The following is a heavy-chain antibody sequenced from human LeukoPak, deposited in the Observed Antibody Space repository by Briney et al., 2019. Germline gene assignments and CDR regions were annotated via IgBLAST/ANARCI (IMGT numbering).Heavy chain of an antibody. CDR1: GASISTYY. J-gene: IGHJ4*02. V-gene: IGHV4-4*07. CDR3: AREKSSSSYDY. D-gene: IGHD6-6*01. CDR2: MYTSGST. Sequence: PSETLSLTCTVSGASISTYYWSWIRQPAGKGLEWIGRMYTSGSTDYNPSLKSRGTISRDTSKNQISLKLSSVTAADTAVYYCAREKSSSSYDYWGQGTLVTVSS.